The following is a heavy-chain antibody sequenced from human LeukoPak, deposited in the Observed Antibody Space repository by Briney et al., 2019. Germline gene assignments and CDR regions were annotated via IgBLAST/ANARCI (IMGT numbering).Heavy chain of an antibody. CDR1: GGSISSYY. CDR2: MYTRGST. J-gene: IGHJ4*02. CDR3: ARIYSRGWSLDY. D-gene: IGHD6-19*01. Sequence: SEPLSLTCTVSGGSISSYYWAWSRQSAGKGLEWSGRMYTRGSTKYSPSFESRVTMSGDASKNQVSLRLNSVTAADTAIYYCARIYSRGWSLDYWGPGTLVTVSS. V-gene: IGHV4-4*07.